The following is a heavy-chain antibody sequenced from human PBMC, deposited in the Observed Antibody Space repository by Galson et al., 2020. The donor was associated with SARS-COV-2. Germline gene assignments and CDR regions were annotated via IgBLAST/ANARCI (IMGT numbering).Heavy chain of an antibody. D-gene: IGHD4-17*01. J-gene: IGHJ6*02. CDR3: ASEEGLTTVTIHYDGMDV. Sequence: GGSLRLSCAASGFTFSSYAMHWVRQAPGKGLEWVAVISYDGSNKYYADSVKGRFTISRDNSKNTLYLQMNSLRAEDTAVYYCASEEGLTTVTIHYDGMDVWGQGTTVTVSS. CDR1: GFTFSSYA. CDR2: ISYDGSNK. V-gene: IGHV3-30-3*01.